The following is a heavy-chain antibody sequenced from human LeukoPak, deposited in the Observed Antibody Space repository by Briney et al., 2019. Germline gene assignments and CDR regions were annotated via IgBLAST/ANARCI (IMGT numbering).Heavy chain of an antibody. CDR2: ISYDGSNK. V-gene: IGHV3-30-3*01. J-gene: IGHJ5*02. CDR1: GFTFSSYA. CDR3: ARDLRAPYGSGSTNWFDP. Sequence: QPGGSLRLSCAASGFTFSSYAMHWVRQAPGKGLEWVAVISYDGSNKYYADSVKGRFTISRDNSKNTLYLQMNSLRAEDTAVYYCARDLRAPYGSGSTNWFDPWGQGTLVTVSS. D-gene: IGHD3-10*01.